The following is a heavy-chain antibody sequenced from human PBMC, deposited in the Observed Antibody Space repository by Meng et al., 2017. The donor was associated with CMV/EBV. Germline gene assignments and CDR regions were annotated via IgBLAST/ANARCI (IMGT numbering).Heavy chain of an antibody. CDR3: AKDHKSCSSTSCYFL. D-gene: IGHD2-2*01. J-gene: IGHJ1*01. Sequence: GGSLRLSCAASGFTFSSYSMNWVRQAQGKGLEWVSSISSSSSYIYYADSVKGRFTISRDNAKNSLYLQMNSLRAEDTAVYYCAKDHKSCSSTSCYFLWGQGTLVTVSS. V-gene: IGHV3-21*01. CDR2: ISSSSSYI. CDR1: GFTFSSYS.